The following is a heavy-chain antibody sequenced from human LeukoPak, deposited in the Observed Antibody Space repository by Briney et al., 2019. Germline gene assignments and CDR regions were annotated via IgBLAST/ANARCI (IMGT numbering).Heavy chain of an antibody. CDR1: GFTFSDYY. J-gene: IGHJ4*02. V-gene: IGHV3-11*01. CDR2: ISSSGSTI. Sequence: PGGSLRLSCAASGFTFSDYYMSWIRQAPGKGLEWVSYISSSGSTIYYADSVKGRFTISRDNAKNSLYLQMNSLRAEDTAVYYXXRDLXXXXQQLVLSGFNYWGQGTLVTVSS. CDR3: XRDLXXXXQQLVLSGFNY. D-gene: IGHD6-13*01.